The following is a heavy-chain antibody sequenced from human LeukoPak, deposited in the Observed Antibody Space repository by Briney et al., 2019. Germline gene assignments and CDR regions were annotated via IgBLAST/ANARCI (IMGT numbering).Heavy chain of an antibody. Sequence: PGGSLRLSCAASGFTVSSNYMSWVRQAPGKGLEWVSVIYSGGSTYYADSVKGRFTISGDNSKNTLYLQMNSLRAEDTAVYYCARDMEYVLSLSSFYGMDVWGQGTTVTVSS. CDR3: ARDMEYVLSLSSFYGMDV. CDR2: IYSGGST. D-gene: IGHD2-8*01. CDR1: GFTVSSNY. J-gene: IGHJ6*02. V-gene: IGHV3-53*01.